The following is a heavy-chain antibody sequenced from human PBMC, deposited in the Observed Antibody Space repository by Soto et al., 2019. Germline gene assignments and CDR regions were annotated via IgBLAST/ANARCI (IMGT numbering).Heavy chain of an antibody. CDR3: AKALRYFDWLVRPWNAMDV. D-gene: IGHD3-9*01. CDR2: IYSDGSGT. V-gene: IGHV3-74*01. CDR1: GFTFSSYW. Sequence: GGSLRLSCAASGFTFSSYWMHWVRQAPGKGLVWVSRIYSDGSGTTYADSVKGRFTISRDNSKNTLFLKMNSLRAEDTAVYYCAKALRYFDWLVRPWNAMDVWGQGTTVTVSS. J-gene: IGHJ6*02.